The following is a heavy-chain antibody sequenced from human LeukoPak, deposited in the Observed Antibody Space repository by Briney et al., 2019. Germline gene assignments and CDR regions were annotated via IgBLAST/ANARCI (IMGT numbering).Heavy chain of an antibody. V-gene: IGHV3-48*02. Sequence: PGGSLRLSCAASGFTFSGYAMNWVRQAPGKGLEWVSYISGSSTKIYYAESVKGRFTISRDNAKNSLSLQMNSLRDEDTAVYYCARPTYYYGSVDAFDIWGQGRIVTVSS. J-gene: IGHJ3*02. CDR1: GFTFSGYA. D-gene: IGHD3-10*01. CDR2: ISGSSTKI. CDR3: ARPTYYYGSVDAFDI.